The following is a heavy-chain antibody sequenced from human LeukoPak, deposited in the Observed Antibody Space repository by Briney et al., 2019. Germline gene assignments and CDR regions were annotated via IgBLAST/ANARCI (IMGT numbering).Heavy chain of an antibody. CDR1: GFTFSSYG. D-gene: IGHD3-22*01. CDR3: IRGIRNYYGLDY. V-gene: IGHV3-48*04. J-gene: IGHJ4*02. CDR2: ISSSSGTV. Sequence: GGSLRLSCAASGFTFSSYGMHWVRQAPGKGLEWVSYISSSSGTVYYADSVKGRFTISRDNAKNTLYLQMNSLRVEDTAVFYCIRGIRNYYGLDYWGQGTLVTVSS.